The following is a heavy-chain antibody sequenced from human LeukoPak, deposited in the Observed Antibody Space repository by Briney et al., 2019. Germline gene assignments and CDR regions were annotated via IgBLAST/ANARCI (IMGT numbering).Heavy chain of an antibody. CDR2: ISAYNGNT. V-gene: IGHV1-18*01. D-gene: IGHD3-22*01. CDR3: ARAYYDSSGYYYEYYFDY. Sequence: ASVKVSCKASGYTFTSYGISWVRQAPGQGLEWMGWISAYNGNTNYAQKLQGRVTMTTDTSTSTAYMELSSLRSEDTAVYYCARAYYDSSGYYYEYYFDYWGQGTLVTVSS. J-gene: IGHJ4*02. CDR1: GYTFTSYG.